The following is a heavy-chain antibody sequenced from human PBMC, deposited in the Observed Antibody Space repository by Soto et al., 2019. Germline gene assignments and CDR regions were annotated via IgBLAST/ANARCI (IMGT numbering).Heavy chain of an antibody. CDR1: GGSISSYY. CDR3: ARTRVWSSYYYYGMDV. Sequence: SETLSLTCTVSGGSISSYYWSWIRQPPGKRLEWIGYIYYSGSTNYNPSLKSRVTISVDTSKNQFSLKLSSVTAADTAVYYCARTRVWSSYYYYGMDVWGQGTTVT. D-gene: IGHD3-10*01. V-gene: IGHV4-59*01. J-gene: IGHJ6*02. CDR2: IYYSGST.